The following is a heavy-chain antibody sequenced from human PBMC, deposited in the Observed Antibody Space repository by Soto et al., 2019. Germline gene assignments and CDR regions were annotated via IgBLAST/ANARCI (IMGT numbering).Heavy chain of an antibody. J-gene: IGHJ3*02. CDR1: GGSFSGYY. D-gene: IGHD4-17*01. V-gene: IGHV4-34*01. CDR2: INHSGST. CDR3: ARSGDYGDYGRYAFDI. Sequence: ETLSLTCAVYGGSFSGYYWSWIRQPPGKGLEWIGEINHSGSTNYNPSLKSRVTISVDTSKNQFSLKLSSVTAADTAVYYCARSGDYGDYGRYAFDIWGQGTMVT.